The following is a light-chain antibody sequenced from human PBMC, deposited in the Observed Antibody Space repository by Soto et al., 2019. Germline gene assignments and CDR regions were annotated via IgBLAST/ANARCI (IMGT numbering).Light chain of an antibody. J-gene: IGLJ3*02. V-gene: IGLV1-40*01. CDR1: GSNIGAGYD. CDR2: GNS. Sequence: QPVLTQPPSGFGAPGQRVTLSCTGSGSNIGAGYDVNWYHRLPGTAPKLLIYGNSNRPSGVPDRFSGSKSGTSASLAITGLQAEDEADYYCQSYDSSLSGWVFGGGTKLTVL. CDR3: QSYDSSLSGWV.